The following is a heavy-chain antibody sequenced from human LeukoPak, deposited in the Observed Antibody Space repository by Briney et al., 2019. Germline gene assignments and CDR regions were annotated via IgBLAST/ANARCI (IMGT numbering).Heavy chain of an antibody. Sequence: GGSLRLSCAASGFTFSSYWMSWVRQAPGKGLEWVANIKEDGSEKRDVDSVKGRFTISRDNAKNSLYLQMNSLRAEDTAVYYCARFRGSYYDPYFDYWGQGTLVTVSS. J-gene: IGHJ4*02. D-gene: IGHD1-26*01. CDR1: GFTFSSYW. V-gene: IGHV3-7*01. CDR3: ARFRGSYYDPYFDY. CDR2: IKEDGSEK.